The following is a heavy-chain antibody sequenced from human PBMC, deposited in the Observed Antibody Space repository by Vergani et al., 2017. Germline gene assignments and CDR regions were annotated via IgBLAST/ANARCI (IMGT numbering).Heavy chain of an antibody. CDR1: GGSISSYY. V-gene: IGHV4-4*07. Sequence: QVQLQESGPGLVKPSETLSLTCTVSGGSISSYYWSWIRQPAGKGLEWIGRIYTSGSTNYNPSLKSRVTMSVDTSKNQFSLKLSSVTAADTAVYYCARQVVVVAATYYYYYMDVWGKGTTVTVSS. D-gene: IGHD2-15*01. J-gene: IGHJ6*03. CDR2: IYTSGST. CDR3: ARQVVVVAATYYYYYMDV.